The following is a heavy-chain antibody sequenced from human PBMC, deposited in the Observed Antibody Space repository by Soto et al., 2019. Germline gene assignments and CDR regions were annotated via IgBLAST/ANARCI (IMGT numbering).Heavy chain of an antibody. J-gene: IGHJ5*02. CDR2: ISSSSSYI. V-gene: IGHV3-21*01. CDR3: ARDRYCSGGSCRNWFDP. D-gene: IGHD2-15*01. CDR1: GFTFSSYS. Sequence: PGGSLRLSCAASGFTFSSYSMNWVRQAPGKGLEWVSSISSSSSYIYYADSVKGRFTISRDNAKNSLYLQMNSLRAEDTAVYYCARDRYCSGGSCRNWFDPWGQGTLVTVSS.